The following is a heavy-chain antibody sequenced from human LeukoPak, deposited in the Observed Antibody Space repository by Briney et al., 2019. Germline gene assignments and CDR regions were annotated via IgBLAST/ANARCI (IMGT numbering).Heavy chain of an antibody. D-gene: IGHD3-9*01. Sequence: PSETLSLTCTVSGGSIRGTSYYWTWVRQPAGKGLEWVGRVYTSGTTNYNPSLKSRVTVSVDTFKNQFTLNFTSVTAADTAIYYCARSDILPRGHDYYYYMDVWGKGTTVTVSS. V-gene: IGHV4-61*02. J-gene: IGHJ6*03. CDR3: ARSDILPRGHDYYYYMDV. CDR1: GGSIRGTSYY. CDR2: VYTSGTT.